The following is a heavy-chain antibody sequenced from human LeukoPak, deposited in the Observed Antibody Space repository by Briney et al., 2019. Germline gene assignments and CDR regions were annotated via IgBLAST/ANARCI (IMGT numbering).Heavy chain of an antibody. Sequence: ASVKVSCKASGYTFTSYGISWVRQAPGQGLEWMGWISAYNGNTNYAQKLQGRVTMTTDTSTSTAYMGLRSLRSDDTAVYYCARSDDKAYGGNQYYFDYWGQGTLVTVSS. CDR2: ISAYNGNT. D-gene: IGHD4-23*01. CDR3: ARSDDKAYGGNQYYFDY. J-gene: IGHJ4*02. V-gene: IGHV1-18*01. CDR1: GYTFTSYG.